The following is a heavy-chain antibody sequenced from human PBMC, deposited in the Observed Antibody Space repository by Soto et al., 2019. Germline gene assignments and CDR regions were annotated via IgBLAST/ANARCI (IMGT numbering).Heavy chain of an antibody. V-gene: IGHV3-23*01. Sequence: PGGSLRLSCAASGFTFSNYAMSWVRQAPGKGLEWVSTISGRGGNTYYADSVKGRFTISRDNSRNTLYLQMDSLRVEDSAVYSCAKEGCSGGTCYLYYFDYWGQGALVTAPQ. J-gene: IGHJ4*02. CDR1: GFTFSNYA. D-gene: IGHD2-15*01. CDR3: AKEGCSGGTCYLYYFDY. CDR2: ISGRGGNT.